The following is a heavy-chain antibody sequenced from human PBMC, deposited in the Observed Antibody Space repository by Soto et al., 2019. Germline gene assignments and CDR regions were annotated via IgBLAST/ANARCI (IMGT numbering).Heavy chain of an antibody. CDR3: ASTDNWNYDRFDY. V-gene: IGHV3-48*01. Sequence: PGGSLRLSCAASGFTFSSYSMNWVRQAPGKGLEWVSYISSSSSTIYYADSVKGRFTISRDNAKNSLYLQMNSLRAEDTAVYYCASTDNWNYDRFDYWGQGTLVTVSS. CDR1: GFTFSSYS. J-gene: IGHJ4*02. CDR2: ISSSSSTI. D-gene: IGHD1-7*01.